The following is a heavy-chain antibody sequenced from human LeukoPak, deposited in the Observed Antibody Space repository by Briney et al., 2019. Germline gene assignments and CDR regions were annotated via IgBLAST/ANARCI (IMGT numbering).Heavy chain of an antibody. Sequence: GASVKVSCKASGYTFTSYDINWVRQATGQGLEWMGWMNPNNANTDYAQKFQGRVTLTRNTSISTAYMELSSLRSEDTAVYYYAPVTTYSSYYFDYWGQGTLVTVSS. J-gene: IGHJ4*02. V-gene: IGHV1-8*01. D-gene: IGHD4-17*01. CDR3: APVTTYSSYYFDY. CDR2: MNPNNANT. CDR1: GYTFTSYD.